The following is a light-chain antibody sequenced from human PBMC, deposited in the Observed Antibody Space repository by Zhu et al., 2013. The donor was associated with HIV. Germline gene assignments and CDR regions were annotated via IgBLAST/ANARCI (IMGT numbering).Light chain of an antibody. J-gene: IGKJ5*01. CDR3: HQRSNWPIT. Sequence: EIVMTQSPATLSVSPGERATLSCRASQSVSSFLAWYQQKPGQAPRLLIYDASNRATGIPARFSGSGSGTDFTLTISSLEPEDFAVYYCHQRSNWPITLGQGTRLEVK. CDR1: QSVSSF. V-gene: IGKV3-11*01. CDR2: DAS.